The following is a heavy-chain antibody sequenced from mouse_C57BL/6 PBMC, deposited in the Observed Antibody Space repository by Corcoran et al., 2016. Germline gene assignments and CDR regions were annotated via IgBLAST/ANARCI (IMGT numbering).Heavy chain of an antibody. V-gene: IGHV1-22*01. J-gene: IGHJ2*01. CDR2: INPNNGGT. CDR3: ARGGFYYYGLDY. CDR1: GYTFTDYN. Sequence: EVQLQQSGPELVKPGASVKMSCKASGYTFTDYNMHWVKQSHGKSLEWIGYINPNNGGTSYNQKFKGKATLPVNKSSSTAYMELRSLTSEDSAVYYCARGGFYYYGLDYWGQGTTLTVSS. D-gene: IGHD1-1*01.